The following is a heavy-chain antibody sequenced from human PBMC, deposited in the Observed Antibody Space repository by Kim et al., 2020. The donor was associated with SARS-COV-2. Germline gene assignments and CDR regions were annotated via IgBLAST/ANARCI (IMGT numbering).Heavy chain of an antibody. J-gene: IGHJ5*02. CDR1: GYSFTSYW. CDR2: IYPGDSDT. Sequence: GESLKISRKGSGYSFTSYWIGWVRQMPGKGLEWMGIIYPGDSDTRYSPSFQGQVTISADKSISTAYLQWSSLKASDTAMYYCARHADYYGSGSPLYNWFDPWGQGTLVTVSS. D-gene: IGHD3-10*01. CDR3: ARHADYYGSGSPLYNWFDP. V-gene: IGHV5-51*01.